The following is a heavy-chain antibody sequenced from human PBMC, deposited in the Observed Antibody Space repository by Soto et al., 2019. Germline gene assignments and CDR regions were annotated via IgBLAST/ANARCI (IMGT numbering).Heavy chain of an antibody. CDR3: AVLGDFQSSHHDMDV. V-gene: IGHV4-4*07. D-gene: IGHD3-10*01. CDR1: GGSISSYS. Sequence: QVQLQESGPRLVKPSETLSLTCTVSGGSISSYSWSWIRQFAGKGLEWIGRIYASGSTNYNPSLKRRVIISVDTSKNQFSLNVSSVTAADTAVYYCAVLGDFQSSHHDMDVWGQGTTVTVSS. CDR2: IYASGST. J-gene: IGHJ6*02.